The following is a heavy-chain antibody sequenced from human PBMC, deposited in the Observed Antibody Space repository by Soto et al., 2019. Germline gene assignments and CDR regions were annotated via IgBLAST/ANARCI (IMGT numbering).Heavy chain of an antibody. D-gene: IGHD2-2*01. CDR2: IYPGDSDT. CDR3: ASPIRRVVPDDCCAFDI. J-gene: IGHJ3*02. V-gene: IGHV5-51*01. CDR1: GYSFTSYW. Sequence: GESLKISCKGSGYSFTSYWIGRVRQMPGKGLEWMGIIYPGDSDTRYSPSFQGQVTISADKSISTAYLQWSSLKASDTAMYYCASPIRRVVPDDCCAFDIWGQGTMVTVSS.